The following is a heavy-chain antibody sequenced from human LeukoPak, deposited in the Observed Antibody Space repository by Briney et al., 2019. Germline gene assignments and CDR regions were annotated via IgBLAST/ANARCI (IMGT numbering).Heavy chain of an antibody. CDR3: AKFKGEY. CDR1: GFTFNDYS. Sequence: PGGSLRLSCAGSGFTFNDYSMNWVRQAPGKGLEWVSSISGGSAYIYFADSVKGRFTISRDNAKNSVYLQMNSLRAEDTAVYYCAKFKGEYWGQGTLVTVSS. V-gene: IGHV3-21*04. CDR2: ISGGSAYI. J-gene: IGHJ4*02.